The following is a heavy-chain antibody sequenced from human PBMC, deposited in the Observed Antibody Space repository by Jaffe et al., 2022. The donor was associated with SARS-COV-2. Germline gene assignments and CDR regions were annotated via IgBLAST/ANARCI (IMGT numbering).Heavy chain of an antibody. CDR1: GGSITTFY. J-gene: IGHJ3*02. D-gene: IGHD1-7*01. Sequence: QVQLQESGPGVVKPSETLSLTCTVSGGSITTFYWSWIRQSPGKGLEWIGYTYYSGSIYYNPSLKSRVTMSIDASNNQFSLKLSSMTAADAAVYYCARAPFYGTNSRGAFDIWGRGTMVAVSS. CDR2: TYYSGSI. CDR3: ARAPFYGTNSRGAFDI. V-gene: IGHV4-59*01.